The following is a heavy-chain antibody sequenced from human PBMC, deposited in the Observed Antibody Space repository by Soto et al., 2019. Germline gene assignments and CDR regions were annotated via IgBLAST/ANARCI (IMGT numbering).Heavy chain of an antibody. J-gene: IGHJ4*02. CDR3: AATLDWGSYDFGGYPS. CDR1: GFTFSRSA. Sequence: QMHVVQSGPEVKKPGTSVKVSCKGSGFTFSRSAVQWVRQARGQGLEWIGWIVAASGKTDYSQIFQERVTITRDMSTSTAYMELSSLSSEDTAVYYCAATLDWGSYDFGGYPSWGQGTLVTVSS. CDR2: IVAASGKT. V-gene: IGHV1-58*01. D-gene: IGHD3-22*01.